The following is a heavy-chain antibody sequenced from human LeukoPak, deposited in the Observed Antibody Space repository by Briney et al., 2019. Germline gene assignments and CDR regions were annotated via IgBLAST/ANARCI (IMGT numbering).Heavy chain of an antibody. CDR1: GGSFSGYY. V-gene: IGHV4-34*01. Sequence: PSETLSLTCAVYGGSFSGYYWSWIRQPPGKGLEWIGEINQSGSTNYNPSLKSRVTISVDTSKNQFSLKLSSVTAADTAVYYCASLGRYCGGDCYSPFYFDYWGQGTLVTVSS. D-gene: IGHD2-21*02. J-gene: IGHJ4*02. CDR3: ASLGRYCGGDCYSPFYFDY. CDR2: INQSGST.